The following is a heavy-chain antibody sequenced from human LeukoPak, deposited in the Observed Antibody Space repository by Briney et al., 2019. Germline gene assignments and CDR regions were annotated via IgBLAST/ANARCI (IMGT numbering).Heavy chain of an antibody. D-gene: IGHD5-18*01. J-gene: IGHJ4*02. CDR2: ISAYNGST. CDR3: ARAVDTAMLWYYFDY. CDR1: GYTFTSYG. V-gene: IGHV1-18*01. Sequence: ASVKVSCKASGYTFTSYGISWVRQAPGQGLEWMGWISAYNGSTNYAQKLQGRVTITADESTSTAYMELSSLRSEDTAVYYCARAVDTAMLWYYFDYWGQGTLVTVSS.